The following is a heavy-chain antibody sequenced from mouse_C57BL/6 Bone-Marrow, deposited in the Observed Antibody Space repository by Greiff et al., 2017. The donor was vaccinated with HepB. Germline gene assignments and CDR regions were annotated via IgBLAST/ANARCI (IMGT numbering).Heavy chain of an antibody. D-gene: IGHD2-1*01. Sequence: VQLQQSGAELARPGASVKLSCKASGYTFTSYGISWVKQRTGQGLEWIGEIYPRSGNTYYNEKFKGKATLTADKSSSTAYMELRSLTSEDSAVYFCARKIFYYGRYYWGQGTTLTVSS. CDR1: GYTFTSYG. CDR2: IYPRSGNT. V-gene: IGHV1-81*01. CDR3: ARKIFYYGRYY. J-gene: IGHJ2*01.